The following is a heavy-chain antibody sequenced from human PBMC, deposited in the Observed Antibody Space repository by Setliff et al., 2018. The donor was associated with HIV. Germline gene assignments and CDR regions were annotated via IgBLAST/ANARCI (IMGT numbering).Heavy chain of an antibody. CDR1: DGSISSSNYY. J-gene: IGHJ4*02. CDR2: VYYSGST. D-gene: IGHD2-21*01. V-gene: IGHV4-39*01. Sequence: SETLSLTCSVSDGSISSSNYYWGWIRQPPGKGLEWIGSVYYSGSTYYNPSLKSRITISEDTSRNQFSVRPSSVTAADTAVYYCATRDCGDDCYFDYWGQGTLGTSPQ. CDR3: ATRDCGDDCYFDY.